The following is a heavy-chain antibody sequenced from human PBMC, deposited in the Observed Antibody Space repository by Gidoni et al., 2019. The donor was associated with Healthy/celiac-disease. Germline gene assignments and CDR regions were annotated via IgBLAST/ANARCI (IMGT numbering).Heavy chain of an antibody. CDR3: ARAHRATAFDY. Sequence: QVQLQESGPGLVMPSQTLSLPCTVSGGSISSGWYYWIGIRQHPGKGLDWIVYIYYSGITYYNPSLKSRVTISVDTSKNQFSLKLSSVTAADTAVYYCARAHRATAFDYWCQGTLVTVAS. CDR2: IYYSGIT. V-gene: IGHV4-31*03. CDR1: GGSISSGWYY. J-gene: IGHJ4*02.